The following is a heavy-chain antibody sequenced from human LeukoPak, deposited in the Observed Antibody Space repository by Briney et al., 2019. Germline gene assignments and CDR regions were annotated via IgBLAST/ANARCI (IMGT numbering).Heavy chain of an antibody. CDR1: VYTFTSYG. Sequence: GASVTVSCTASVYTFTSYGISGVRQAPGQGLEWAGWTSANNGHTNYVQRFQGRVTRTTDTSTNTAYMEVRSLRSDDTAVYYCARDLGYCSTTSCNRNWFDPWGQGTLVTVSS. V-gene: IGHV1-18*01. D-gene: IGHD2-2*01. CDR2: TSANNGHT. J-gene: IGHJ5*02. CDR3: ARDLGYCSTTSCNRNWFDP.